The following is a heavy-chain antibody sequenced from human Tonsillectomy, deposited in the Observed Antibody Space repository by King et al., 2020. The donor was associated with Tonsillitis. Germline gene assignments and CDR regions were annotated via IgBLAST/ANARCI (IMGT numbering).Heavy chain of an antibody. J-gene: IGHJ4*02. CDR2: ISGSGGST. CDR1: GFTFSSYA. V-gene: IGHV3-23*04. Sequence: VQLVESGAGLVQPGGSLRLSCAVSGFTFSSYAMSWVRQAPGKGLEWVSGISGSGGSTYYADNVKGRFTISRDNSKNTLYLQMNSLRAEDTAVYYCAKSAEQWGGSCLESWGQGTLVTVSS. CDR3: AKSAEQWGGSCLES. D-gene: IGHD2-15*01.